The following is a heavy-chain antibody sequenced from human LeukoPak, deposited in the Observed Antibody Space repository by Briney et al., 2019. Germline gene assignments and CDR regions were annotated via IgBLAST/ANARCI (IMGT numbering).Heavy chain of an antibody. V-gene: IGHV4-59*01. CDR3: ARDLRIGWALNVPITGYYYYMDV. CDR1: GGSISSYY. D-gene: IGHD5-24*01. J-gene: IGHJ6*03. Sequence: PSETLSLTCTVSGGSISSYYWSWIRQPPGKGLEWIGYIYYSGSTNYNPSLKSRVTISVDTSKNQFSLKLSSVTAADTAVYYCARDLRIGWALNVPITGYYYYMDVWGKGTTVTVSS. CDR2: IYYSGST.